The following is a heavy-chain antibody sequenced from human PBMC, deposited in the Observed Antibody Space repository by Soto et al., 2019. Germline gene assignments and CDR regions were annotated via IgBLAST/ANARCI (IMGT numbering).Heavy chain of an antibody. V-gene: IGHV2-5*02. D-gene: IGHD3-9*01. Sequence: QITLKESGPPLVKPTQSLTLTCSFSGFSLSTNGVAVGWIRQPPGKALEWLALIYWDDDKRYNPALKSRLAITKETSKNQVALTMTNMDPVDTGTYYCACRLVDDLLGNHFAPWGQGILVTVSS. CDR3: ACRLVDDLLGNHFAP. J-gene: IGHJ5*02. CDR2: IYWDDDK. CDR1: GFSLSTNGVA.